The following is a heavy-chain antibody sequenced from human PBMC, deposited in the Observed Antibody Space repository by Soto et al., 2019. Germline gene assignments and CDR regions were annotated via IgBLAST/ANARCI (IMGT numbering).Heavy chain of an antibody. CDR3: ARDPSGYDLPAY. Sequence: QVQLVQSGAEVKKPGSSVKVSCKASGGTFSSYTISWVRQAPGQGPEWMGRIIPILGIANYAQKFQGRVTITADKSTTTAYIELSSLRSEDTAVYYCARDPSGYDLPAYWGQGTLVTVSS. CDR1: GGTFSSYT. V-gene: IGHV1-69*08. J-gene: IGHJ4*02. CDR2: IIPILGIA. D-gene: IGHD5-12*01.